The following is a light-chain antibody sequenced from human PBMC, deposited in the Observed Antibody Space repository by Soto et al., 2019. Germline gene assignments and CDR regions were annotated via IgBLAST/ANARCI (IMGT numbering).Light chain of an antibody. V-gene: IGKV1-5*03. J-gene: IGKJ5*01. Sequence: SQMTQYPSTLSASVGDRVTITCLASQRISRFFSWYHQKQWKAPKLLIYTASTLEDGVPSRFSGSGSGTELSLTIISLLPYDFVTDYCQQHNSYSITFGQGTRLEIK. CDR3: QQHNSYSIT. CDR2: TAS. CDR1: QRISRF.